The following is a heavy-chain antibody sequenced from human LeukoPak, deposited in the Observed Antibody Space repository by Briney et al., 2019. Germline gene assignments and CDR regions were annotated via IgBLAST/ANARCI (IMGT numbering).Heavy chain of an antibody. CDR1: GGSISSSSYY. Sequence: SETLSLTCTVSGGSISSSSYYWGWIRQPPGKGLEWIGSIYYSGSTYYNPSLKSRVTISVDTSKNQFSLKLSSVTAADTAVYYCARHYYDSTGGYFDYWGQGTLVTVSS. CDR3: ARHYYDSTGGYFDY. J-gene: IGHJ4*02. V-gene: IGHV4-39*01. CDR2: IYYSGST. D-gene: IGHD3-22*01.